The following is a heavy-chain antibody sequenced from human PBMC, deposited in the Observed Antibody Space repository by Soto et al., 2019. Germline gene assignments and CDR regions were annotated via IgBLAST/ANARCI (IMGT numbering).Heavy chain of an antibody. J-gene: IGHJ5*02. V-gene: IGHV4-39*07. CDR3: ARSVDP. CDR1: GGSISSGDYY. Sequence: PSETLSLTCTVSGGSISSGDYYWGWIRQPPGKGLEWIGCLFYSGSTYYNPSLKGRLTISVDTSRNQFSLKLSSVTAADTAVYYCARSVDPWGQGTLVTVSS. CDR2: LFYSGST.